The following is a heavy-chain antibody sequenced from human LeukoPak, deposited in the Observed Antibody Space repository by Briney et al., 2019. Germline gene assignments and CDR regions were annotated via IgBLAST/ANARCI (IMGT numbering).Heavy chain of an antibody. CDR3: ARVTEGITMVRGVIGIFDI. CDR2: ISSGGSTT. D-gene: IGHD3-10*01. Sequence: PGGSLRLSCAASGFTFSSYGMNWVRQAPGKGLVWVSYISSGGSTTYYADSVKGRFTISRGNAKNSLYLQMNSLRAEDTAVYYCARVTEGITMVRGVIGIFDIWGQGTKVTVSS. V-gene: IGHV3-48*03. J-gene: IGHJ3*02. CDR1: GFTFSSYG.